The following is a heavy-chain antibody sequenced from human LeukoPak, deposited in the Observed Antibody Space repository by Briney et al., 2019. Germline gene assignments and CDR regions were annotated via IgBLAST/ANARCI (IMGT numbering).Heavy chain of an antibody. D-gene: IGHD2-15*01. J-gene: IGHJ5*02. CDR2: MNPNSGNT. CDR1: GYTFTSYD. CDR3: ARRRVVAALGGWYWFDP. V-gene: IGHV1-8*01. Sequence: ASVKVSCKASGYTFTSYDINWVRQATGQGLEWMGWMNPNSGNTGYAQKSQGRVTMTRNTSISTAYMELSSLRSEDMAVYYCARRRVVAALGGWYWFDPWGQGTLVTVSS.